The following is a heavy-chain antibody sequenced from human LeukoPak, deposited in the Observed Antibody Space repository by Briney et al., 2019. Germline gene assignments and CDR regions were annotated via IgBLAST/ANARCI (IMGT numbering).Heavy chain of an antibody. CDR3: ARLYYYYYYMDV. Sequence: PSETLSLTCTVPGGSVSSSNYYWGWIRQPPGKGLEWIGNIYYSGSTYYNPSLKSRVTISVDTSKNQFSLNLSSVTAADTAVYYCARLYYYYYYMDVWGKGTTVTVSS. J-gene: IGHJ6*03. CDR2: IYYSGST. V-gene: IGHV4-39*01. CDR1: GGSVSSSNYY.